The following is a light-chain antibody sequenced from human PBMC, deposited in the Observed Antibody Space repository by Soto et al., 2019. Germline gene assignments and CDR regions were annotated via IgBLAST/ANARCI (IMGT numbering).Light chain of an antibody. CDR1: QIIGTN. Sequence: EFVLTQSPATLSVSPGEGATLSCRTSQIIGTNLAWYQQKPGQAPRLLIYGAFIRAPGFPVRFRGTGSGSEFTLTISSLQSEDGALYFCQQYDKWPYTFGQGTNLELK. V-gene: IGKV3-15*01. CDR2: GAF. CDR3: QQYDKWPYT. J-gene: IGKJ2*01.